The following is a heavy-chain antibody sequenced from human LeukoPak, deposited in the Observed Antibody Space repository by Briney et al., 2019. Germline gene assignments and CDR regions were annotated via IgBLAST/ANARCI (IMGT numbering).Heavy chain of an antibody. J-gene: IGHJ3*02. CDR1: GGSISSYY. D-gene: IGHD3-16*01. V-gene: IGHV4-59*01. CDR3: ARGLRLGELCLMSDAFDI. Sequence: PSETLSLTCTVSGGSISSYYWSWIRQPPGKGLEWIGYIYYSGSTNYNPSLKSRVTISVDTSKNQFSLKLSSVTAADTAVYYCARGLRLGELCLMSDAFDIWGQGTMVTVSS. CDR2: IYYSGST.